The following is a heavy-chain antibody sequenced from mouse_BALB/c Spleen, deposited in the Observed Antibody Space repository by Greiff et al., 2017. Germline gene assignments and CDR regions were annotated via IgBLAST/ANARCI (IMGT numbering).Heavy chain of an antibody. CDR2: IYPGDGST. D-gene: IGHD2-3*01. J-gene: IGHJ3*01. Sequence: QVQLKESGPELVKPGASVKMSCKASGYTFTSYYIHWVKQRPGQGLEWIGWIYPGDGSTKYNEKFKGKTTLTADKSSSTAYMLLSSLTSEDSAIYFCASYDGYYGGFAYWGQGTLVTVSA. V-gene: IGHV1S56*01. CDR3: ASYDGYYGGFAY. CDR1: GYTFTSYY.